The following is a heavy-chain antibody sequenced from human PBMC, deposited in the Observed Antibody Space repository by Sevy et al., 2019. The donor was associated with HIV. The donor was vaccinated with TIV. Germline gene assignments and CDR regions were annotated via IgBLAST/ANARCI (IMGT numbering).Heavy chain of an antibody. J-gene: IGHJ4*02. Sequence: GEFLRLSCAASGFTVNSNYMTWVRQAPGKGLEGVSVIHSDDTTYHADSVKDRFTISRDNFKNTLYLHMSSLRAEDTAVYYCARGKSGYGYALNYWGQGTLVTVSS. CDR2: IHSDDTT. V-gene: IGHV3-66*01. CDR1: GFTVNSNY. D-gene: IGHD5-18*01. CDR3: ARGKSGYGYALNY.